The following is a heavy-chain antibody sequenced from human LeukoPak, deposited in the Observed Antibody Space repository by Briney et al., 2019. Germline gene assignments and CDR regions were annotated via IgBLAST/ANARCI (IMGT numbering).Heavy chain of an antibody. Sequence: PSETLSLTCTVSGGSISSYYWSWIRQPPGKGLEWIGYIYYSGSTNYNPSLKSRVTISVDTSKNQFSLKLSSVTAADTAVYYCARADSDTAMVDYWGQGTLVTVSS. V-gene: IGHV4-59*01. J-gene: IGHJ4*02. CDR2: IYYSGST. CDR3: ARADSDTAMVDY. D-gene: IGHD5-18*01. CDR1: GGSISSYY.